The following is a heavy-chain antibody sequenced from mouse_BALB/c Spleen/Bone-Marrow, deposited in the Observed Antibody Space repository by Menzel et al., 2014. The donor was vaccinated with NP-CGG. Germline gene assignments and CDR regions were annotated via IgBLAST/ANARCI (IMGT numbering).Heavy chain of an antibody. D-gene: IGHD2-14*01. CDR2: IDPAIFT. CDR3: SSYRYGGYFDV. J-gene: IGHJ1*01. V-gene: IGHV14-3*02. CDR1: GFNIKDTY. Sequence: DVQLQQSGAELVKPGASVQLSCTASGFNIKDTYLHWVKQRPEQGLDWIGRIDPAIFTKYDPKFQGKATITADTSSNTAYLHHSSLTSEDTGVYDCSSYRYGGYFDVLGAGTTVTVSS.